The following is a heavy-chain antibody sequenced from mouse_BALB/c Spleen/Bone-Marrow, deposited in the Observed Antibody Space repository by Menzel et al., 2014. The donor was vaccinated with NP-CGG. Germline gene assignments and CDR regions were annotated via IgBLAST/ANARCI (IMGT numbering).Heavy chain of an antibody. D-gene: IGHD2-1*01. V-gene: IGHV3-6*02. J-gene: IGHJ4*01. CDR2: ISYDGSN. CDR1: GYSITSGYY. CDR3: ARGDGNYGGAMDY. Sequence: ESGPGLVKPSQSLSLTCSVTGYSITSGYYWNWIRQFPGNKLEWMGYISYDGSNNYNPSLKNRISITRDTSKNQFFLKLNSVTTEDTATYYCARGDGNYGGAMDYWGQGTSATVSS.